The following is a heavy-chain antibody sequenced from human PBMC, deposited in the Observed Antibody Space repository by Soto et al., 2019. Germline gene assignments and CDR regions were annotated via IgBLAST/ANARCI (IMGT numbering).Heavy chain of an antibody. CDR3: AREAARDGYYYGMDV. CDR2: IYSGGST. V-gene: IGHV3-66*01. Sequence: EVQLVESGGGLVQPGGSLRLSCAASGFTVSSNYMSWVRQAPGKGLEWVSVIYSGGSTYYADSVKGRFTISRDNSKNTRYLQMNSLRAEDTAVYYCAREAARDGYYYGMDVWGQGTTVTVSS. D-gene: IGHD2-15*01. J-gene: IGHJ6*02. CDR1: GFTVSSNY.